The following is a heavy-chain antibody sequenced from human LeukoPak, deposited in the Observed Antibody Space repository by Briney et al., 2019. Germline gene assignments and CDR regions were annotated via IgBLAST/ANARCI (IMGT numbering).Heavy chain of an antibody. Sequence: ASVKVSCKASGYTFTGYYMHWVRQAPGQGLEWMGWINPNSGGTNYAQKFRGRVTMTRDTSISTAYMELSRLRSDDTAVYYCARDRGIDYYGSGSYYRHYYYYMDVWGKGTTVTVSS. CDR2: INPNSGGT. J-gene: IGHJ6*03. CDR1: GYTFTGYY. V-gene: IGHV1-2*02. D-gene: IGHD3-10*01. CDR3: ARDRGIDYYGSGSYYRHYYYYMDV.